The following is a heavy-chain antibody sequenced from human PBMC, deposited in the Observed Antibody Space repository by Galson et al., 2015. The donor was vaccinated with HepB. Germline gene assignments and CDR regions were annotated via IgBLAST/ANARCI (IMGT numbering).Heavy chain of an antibody. V-gene: IGHV3-30*03. CDR1: GFTVSSYV. Sequence: SLGLSCAASGFTVSSYVMHWVRQAPGKGLEWVAVISYDGSNKYYADSVKGRFTISRDNSKNTLALQMNSLGTGDTAVYYCARPLPVNALDYWGQGTLVTVSS. J-gene: IGHJ4*02. CDR3: ARPLPVNALDY. CDR2: ISYDGSNK. D-gene: IGHD2-21*01.